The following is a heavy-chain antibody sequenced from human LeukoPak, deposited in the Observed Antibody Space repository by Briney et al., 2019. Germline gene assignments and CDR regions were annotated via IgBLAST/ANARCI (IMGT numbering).Heavy chain of an antibody. CDR3: ARDTMIRGENWFDP. CDR2: IIPIFGSA. Sequence: GASVKVSCKASGGTFNSYTISWVRQAPGQGLEWMGGIIPIFGSANYAQKFQGRVTITADESTSTAYMELSSLRPEDTAVYYCARDTMIRGENWFDPWGQGTLVTVSS. CDR1: GGTFNSYT. J-gene: IGHJ5*02. D-gene: IGHD3-10*01. V-gene: IGHV1-69*13.